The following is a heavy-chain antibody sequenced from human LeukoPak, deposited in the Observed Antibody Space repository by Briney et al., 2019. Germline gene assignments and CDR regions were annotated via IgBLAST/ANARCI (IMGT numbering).Heavy chain of an antibody. Sequence: GGSLRLSCAASGFTFTNYGISWVRQAPGKGLEWVSAISGSGGITHYADSVKSRFTISRDNSKNTLYLQMNSLRAEDTAVYYCAKDLSVPYYFDYWGQGTLVTVST. J-gene: IGHJ4*02. CDR2: ISGSGGIT. CDR3: AKDLSVPYYFDY. V-gene: IGHV3-23*01. D-gene: IGHD2/OR15-2a*01. CDR1: GFTFTNYG.